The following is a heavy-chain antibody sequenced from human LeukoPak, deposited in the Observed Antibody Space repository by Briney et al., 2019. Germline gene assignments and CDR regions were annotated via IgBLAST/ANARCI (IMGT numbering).Heavy chain of an antibody. V-gene: IGHV4-39*02. CDR2: IHYSGKT. D-gene: IGHD6-19*01. CDR1: GDSVSSSGHY. Sequence: PSETLSLTCSVSGDSVSSSGHYWGWIRQPPGKGLEWIGTIHYSGKTYYNPSLKSRVTISVDTSKNHVSLKLTSMTAADTAVYYCARSGVADLGNWFDPWGQGTLVTVSS. CDR3: ARSGVADLGNWFDP. J-gene: IGHJ5*02.